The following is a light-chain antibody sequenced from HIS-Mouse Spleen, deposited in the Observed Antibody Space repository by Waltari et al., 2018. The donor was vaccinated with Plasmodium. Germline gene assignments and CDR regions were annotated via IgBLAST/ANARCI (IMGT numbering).Light chain of an antibody. Sequence: DIQLTQSPSFLSASVGDRVTITCRASQGISSYLAWYQQKPGKAPKLLIDAASTLQSRVPSRFSGSGSGTEFTLTISSLQPEDFATYYCQQLNSYPLTFGGGTKVEIK. V-gene: IGKV1-9*01. CDR1: QGISSY. CDR2: AAS. CDR3: QQLNSYPLT. J-gene: IGKJ4*01.